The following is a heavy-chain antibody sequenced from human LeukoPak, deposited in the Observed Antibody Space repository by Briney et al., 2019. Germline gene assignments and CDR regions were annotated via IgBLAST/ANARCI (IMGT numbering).Heavy chain of an antibody. CDR2: IYPGDSDT. Sequence: GESLKISCKGSGYSFTSYWIGWVRQMPGKGLEWMGIIYPGDSDTRYSPSFQGQVTISADKSISTAYLQWSSLKASDTALYYCARSGYSSSWYAAGWFDPWGQGTLVTVSS. CDR3: ARSGYSSSWYAAGWFDP. V-gene: IGHV5-51*01. CDR1: GYSFTSYW. J-gene: IGHJ5*02. D-gene: IGHD6-13*01.